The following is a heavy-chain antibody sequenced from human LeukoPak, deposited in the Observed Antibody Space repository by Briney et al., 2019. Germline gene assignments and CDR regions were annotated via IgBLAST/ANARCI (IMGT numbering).Heavy chain of an antibody. CDR3: ARGSGWYYFDY. D-gene: IGHD6-19*01. CDR1: GGSFSGYY. Sequence: SETLSLTCAVYGGSFSGYYWSWIRQPPGKGLEWIGEINHSGSTNYNPSLKGRVTISVDTSKNQFSLKLSSVTAADTAVYYCARGSGWYYFDYWGQGTLVTVSS. J-gene: IGHJ4*02. V-gene: IGHV4-34*01. CDR2: INHSGST.